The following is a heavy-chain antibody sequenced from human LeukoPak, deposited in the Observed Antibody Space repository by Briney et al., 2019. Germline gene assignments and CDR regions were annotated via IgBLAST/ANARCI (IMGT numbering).Heavy chain of an antibody. D-gene: IGHD2-2*02. CDR3: ARHEYCSSTSCYTPRDWFDP. CDR2: IYYSGST. CDR1: GGSISSSSYY. V-gene: IGHV4-39*01. Sequence: SETLSLTCTVSGGSISSSSYYWGWIRQPPGKGLEWIGSIYYSGSTYYNPSLKSRVTISVDTSKNQFSLKLSSVTAADTAVYYCARHEYCSSTSCYTPRDWFDPWGQGTLVTVSS. J-gene: IGHJ5*02.